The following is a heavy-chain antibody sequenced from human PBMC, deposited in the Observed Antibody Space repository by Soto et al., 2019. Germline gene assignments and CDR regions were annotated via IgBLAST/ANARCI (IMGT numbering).Heavy chain of an antibody. D-gene: IGHD3-16*01. Sequence: EVQLVESGGGLIQPGGSLRLSCEASGFTFSSNDMNWVRQAPGKGLEWVSLIWTSGSTAYADSVKGRFTISRDNSKSALYLHMSSLRAEDTVVYYCATRPLLRGAPWGKGTMVTVSS. CDR2: IWTSGST. V-gene: IGHV3-53*01. CDR3: ATRPLLRGAP. CDR1: GFTFSSND. J-gene: IGHJ3*01.